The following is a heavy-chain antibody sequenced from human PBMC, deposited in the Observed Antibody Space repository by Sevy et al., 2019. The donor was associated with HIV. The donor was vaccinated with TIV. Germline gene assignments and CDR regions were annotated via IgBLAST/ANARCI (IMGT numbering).Heavy chain of an antibody. CDR3: ARALDPLREWSIDY. CDR1: GYTFTSYG. Sequence: ASVKVSCKASGYTFTSYGISWVRQAPGQGLEWMGWISAYNGNTNYAQKLQGRVTMTTDTSTSTAYMELRILRSDDTAVYYCARALDPLREWSIDYWGQGTLVTVSS. CDR2: ISAYNGNT. V-gene: IGHV1-18*01. J-gene: IGHJ4*02. D-gene: IGHD3-3*01.